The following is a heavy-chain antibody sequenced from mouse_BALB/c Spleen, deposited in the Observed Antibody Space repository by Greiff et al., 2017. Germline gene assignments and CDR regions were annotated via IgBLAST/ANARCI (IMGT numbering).Heavy chain of an antibody. CDR2: IRSKSNNYAT. J-gene: IGHJ4*01. V-gene: IGHV10-3*03. CDR1: GFTFNTYA. CDR3: VRDRGSSAMDY. Sequence: EVKVVESGGGLVQPKGSLKLSCAASGFTFNTYAMHWVCQAPGKGLEWVARIRSKSNNYATYYADSVKDRFTISRDDSQSMLYLQMNNLKTEDTAMYYCVRDRGSSAMDYWGQGTSVTVSS.